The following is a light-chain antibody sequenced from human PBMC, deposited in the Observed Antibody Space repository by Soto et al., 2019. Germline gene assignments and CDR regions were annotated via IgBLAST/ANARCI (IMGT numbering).Light chain of an antibody. CDR1: SSDVGTYTL. J-gene: IGLJ1*01. CDR3: SSYAGPITFYV. V-gene: IGLV2-23*02. CDR2: EVN. Sequence: QSALTQPASVSGSPGQSITLSCTGTSSDVGTYTLVSWYQQHPGKAPKLVIYEVNKRPAGVSKRFSGSKSGDTASLTISGLQAEDEADYYCSSYAGPITFYVFGTGTKVTVL.